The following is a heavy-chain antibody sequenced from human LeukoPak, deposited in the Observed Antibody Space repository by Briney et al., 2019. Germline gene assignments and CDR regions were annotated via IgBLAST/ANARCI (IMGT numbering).Heavy chain of an antibody. CDR2: TYYRSKWYN. CDR1: GDSVSSNSAA. J-gene: IGHJ4*02. Sequence: SQTLSLTCAISGDSVSSNSAAWHWIRQSPSRGLEWLGRTYYRSKWYNDYAVSVQSRITINPGTSKNQFSLQLNSVTPEDTAVYYCAREGYYFDYWGQGTLVTVSS. CDR3: AREGYYFDY. V-gene: IGHV6-1*01.